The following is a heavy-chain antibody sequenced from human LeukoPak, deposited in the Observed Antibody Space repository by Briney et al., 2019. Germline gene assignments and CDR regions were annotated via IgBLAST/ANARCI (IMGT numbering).Heavy chain of an antibody. J-gene: IGHJ4*02. V-gene: IGHV3-21*04. CDR1: GFTFSSYS. D-gene: IGHD1-1*01. Sequence: PGGSLRLSCAASGFTFSSYSMNWVRQAPGKGLEWVSSISSSSSYIYYADSVKGRFTISRDNSKNTLYLQMNSLRAEDTAVYYCAKAGNDGGDYYFDYWGQGTLVTVSS. CDR3: AKAGNDGGDYYFDY. CDR2: ISSSSSYI.